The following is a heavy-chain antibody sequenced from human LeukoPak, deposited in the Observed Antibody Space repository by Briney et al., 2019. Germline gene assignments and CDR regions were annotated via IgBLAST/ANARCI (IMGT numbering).Heavy chain of an antibody. CDR1: GYTFTGYY. D-gene: IGHD1-1*01. CDR2: INPNSGGT. J-gene: IGHJ3*02. Sequence: ASVKVSCKASGYTFTGYYMHWVRQAPGQGLEWMGWINPNSGGTNYAQKFQGRVTMTRDTSISTAYMELSRLRSDDTAVYYCARTKKVRLERRQAAFDIWGQGTMVTVSS. CDR3: ARTKKVRLERRQAAFDI. V-gene: IGHV1-2*02.